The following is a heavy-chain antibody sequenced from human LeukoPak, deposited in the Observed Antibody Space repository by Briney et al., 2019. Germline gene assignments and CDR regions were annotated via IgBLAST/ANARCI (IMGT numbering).Heavy chain of an antibody. CDR2: IYYSGST. Sequence: PSEILSLTCTVSGGSISSNNYHWGWIRQPPGKGLEWIGSIYYSGSTYYNPSLRSRLTISVDTSKNQFSLKLSSVTAADTAVYYCASLVVTPRYYFDSWGQGTLVTVSS. CDR1: GGSISSNNYH. CDR3: ASLVVTPRYYFDS. D-gene: IGHD4-23*01. V-gene: IGHV4-39*01. J-gene: IGHJ4*02.